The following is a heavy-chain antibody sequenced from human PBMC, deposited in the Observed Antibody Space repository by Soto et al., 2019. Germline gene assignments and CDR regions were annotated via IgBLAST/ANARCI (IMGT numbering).Heavy chain of an antibody. D-gene: IGHD2-2*01. CDR2: TSNSGST. V-gene: IGHV4-31*03. CDR1: GGSITSSGYY. J-gene: IGHJ4*02. Sequence: QVQLQESGPGLVKPSQTLSLTCTVSGGSITSSGYYWSWIRQHPGEGLEWIGFTSNSGSTSYNPSLKSRATIAVDSSSNQFSLNLKSVTAADTAVYYGARGGGSTKVDYWGQGTLVTVSP. CDR3: ARGGGSTKVDY.